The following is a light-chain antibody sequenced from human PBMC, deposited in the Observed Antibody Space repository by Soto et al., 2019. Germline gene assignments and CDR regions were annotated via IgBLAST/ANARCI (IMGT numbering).Light chain of an antibody. CDR1: QSVRNNY. CDR2: DAS. J-gene: IGKJ4*01. Sequence: EIVLTQSPGTPSLSPGERATLSCRASQSVRNNYLAWYQQKPGQAPRFLIYDASSRATGIPDRFSGSGSGTDFTLTISRLEPEDFAVYYCQQYGSTPLTFGGGTKVDIK. CDR3: QQYGSTPLT. V-gene: IGKV3-20*01.